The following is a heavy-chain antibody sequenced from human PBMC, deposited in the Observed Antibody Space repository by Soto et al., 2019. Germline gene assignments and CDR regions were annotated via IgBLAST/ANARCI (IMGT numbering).Heavy chain of an antibody. CDR1: GFTFSRDG. J-gene: IGHJ4*02. CDR2: ITDNGRST. CDR3: AKERATTTAFDY. V-gene: IGHV3-23*01. Sequence: GGSLRLSCAASGFTFSRDGMSWVRQAPGKGLEWVSLITDNGRSTYYADSVKGRFTISRDNTKNTLFLQMNSLRAEDTAVYYCAKERATTTAFDYWGQGALVTVSS. D-gene: IGHD4-17*01.